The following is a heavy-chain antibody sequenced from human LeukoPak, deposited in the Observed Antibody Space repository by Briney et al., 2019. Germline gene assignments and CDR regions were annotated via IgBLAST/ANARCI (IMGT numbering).Heavy chain of an antibody. V-gene: IGHV4-39*01. J-gene: IGHJ4*02. CDR1: GGSISSSSYY. CDR3: ARAKMHVIGVPWGYYFDY. CDR2: IYYSGST. D-gene: IGHD3-3*01. Sequence: SETLSLTCTVSGGSISSSSYYWGWIRQPPGKGLEWIGSIYYSGSTYYNPSLKSRVTISVDTSKNQFSLKLSSVTAADTAVYYCARAKMHVIGVPWGYYFDYWGQGTLVTVSS.